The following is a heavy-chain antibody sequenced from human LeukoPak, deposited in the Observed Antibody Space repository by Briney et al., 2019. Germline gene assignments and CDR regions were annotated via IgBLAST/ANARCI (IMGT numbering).Heavy chain of an antibody. CDR2: LYNRGST. Sequence: SETLSLTCTLSGGSISSYYWSWIRQPPGKALEWIGYLYNRGSTNYNPSLKSRVTISVDTSKNQFSLKLRSVTAADTAVYYCARDRPGIAVAGDAFDIWGQGTMVTVSS. CDR1: GGSISSYY. D-gene: IGHD6-19*01. CDR3: ARDRPGIAVAGDAFDI. V-gene: IGHV4-59*01. J-gene: IGHJ3*02.